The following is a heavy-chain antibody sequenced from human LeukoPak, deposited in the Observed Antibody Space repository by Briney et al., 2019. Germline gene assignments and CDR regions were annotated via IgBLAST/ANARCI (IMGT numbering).Heavy chain of an antibody. Sequence: GGSLRLSCAASGFTFSSYSMNWVRQAPGKGLEWVSSISSSSSYIYYADSVKGRFTISRDNAKNSLYLQMNSLRAEDTAVYYCARDRGIAAAADHDAFDIWGQGTMVTVSS. CDR2: ISSSSSYI. CDR3: ARDRGIAAAADHDAFDI. J-gene: IGHJ3*02. V-gene: IGHV3-21*01. CDR1: GFTFSSYS. D-gene: IGHD6-13*01.